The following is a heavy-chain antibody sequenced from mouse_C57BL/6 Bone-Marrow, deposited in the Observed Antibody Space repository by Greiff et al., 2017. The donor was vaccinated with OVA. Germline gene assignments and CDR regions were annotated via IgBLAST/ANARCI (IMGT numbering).Heavy chain of an antibody. CDR3: TPYSNDIAY. Sequence: EVQLQQSGAELVRPGASVKLSCTASGFNIKDDYMHWVKQRPEQGLEWIGWIDPENGDTEYASKFQGKATITADTSSNTAYLQLSSLTSEDTAVYYCTPYSNDIAYWGQGTLVTVSA. J-gene: IGHJ3*01. CDR2: IDPENGDT. D-gene: IGHD2-12*01. CDR1: GFNIKDDY. V-gene: IGHV14-4*01.